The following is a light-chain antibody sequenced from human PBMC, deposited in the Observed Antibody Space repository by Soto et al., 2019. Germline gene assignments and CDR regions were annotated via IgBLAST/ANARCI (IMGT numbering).Light chain of an antibody. V-gene: IGKV1-27*01. CDR3: QKYNSAPNT. Sequence: IQMTQSPSSVSASVGDRVTITCRASQGISRWLAWYQQKPGKAPKLLIYTASTLQSGVPSRFSGSGSGTDFTLTISSLQPEDIATFYCQKYNSAPNTFGQGTQLEIK. CDR1: QGISRW. J-gene: IGKJ2*01. CDR2: TAS.